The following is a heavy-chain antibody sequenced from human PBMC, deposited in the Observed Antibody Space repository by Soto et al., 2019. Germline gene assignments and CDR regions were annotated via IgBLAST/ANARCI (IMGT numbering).Heavy chain of an antibody. V-gene: IGHV4-39*01. CDR3: ARHQYYYDSSGYTLDY. J-gene: IGHJ4*02. CDR2: VYYSGST. Sequence: PSETLSLTCTVSGGSISSSTYYWGWIRQPPGKGLEWIGSVYYSGSTYYNPSLKSRVTISADTSNNQFSLKLNSVTAADTAVYYCARHQYYYDSSGYTLDYWGQGTLVTVSS. CDR1: GGSISSSTYY. D-gene: IGHD3-22*01.